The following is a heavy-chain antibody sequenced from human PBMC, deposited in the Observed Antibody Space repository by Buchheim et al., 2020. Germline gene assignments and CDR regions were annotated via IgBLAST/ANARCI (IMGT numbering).Heavy chain of an antibody. CDR1: EVSLSSYNW. CDR3: AMRAGRVDFEVAQEYKWFGP. CDR2: IDHRGSA. V-gene: IGHV4/OR15-8*01. Sequence: QVQLQESGPGLVKPSETLSLTCLVYEVSLSSYNWWNWVRQPPGKGLEWIGEIDHRGSAIYNPSLRSRVTISIDKSKNQFSLNLSSVTAADTAVYYCAMRAGRVDFEVAQEYKWFGPWGQGTL. J-gene: IGHJ5*02.